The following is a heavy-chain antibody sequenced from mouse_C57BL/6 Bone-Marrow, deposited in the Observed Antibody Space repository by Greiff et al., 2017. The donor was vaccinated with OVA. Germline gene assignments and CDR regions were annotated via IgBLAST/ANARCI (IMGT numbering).Heavy chain of an antibody. CDR3: ARQNYGTYAMDY. CDR2: ISSGGSYT. V-gene: IGHV5-6*01. J-gene: IGHJ4*01. D-gene: IGHD1-1*01. Sequence: EVQGVESGGDLVKPGGSLKLSCAASGFTFSSYGMSWVRQTPDKRLEWVATISSGGSYTYYPDSVKGRFTISRDNAKNTLYLQMSSLKSEDTAMYYCARQNYGTYAMDYWGQGTSVTVSS. CDR1: GFTFSSYG.